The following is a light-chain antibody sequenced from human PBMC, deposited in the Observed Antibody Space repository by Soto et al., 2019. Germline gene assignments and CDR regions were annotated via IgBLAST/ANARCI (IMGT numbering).Light chain of an antibody. J-gene: IGLJ2*01. V-gene: IGLV7-46*01. Sequence: QAVVTQEPSLTVSPGGTVTLTCGSSTGAVTSGHYPYWFQQKPGQAPRTLIYDTSNKHSWTPARFSGSLLGGKAALTLSGAQPEDEAEYYCWLSYSGARWGVFGGGTKLTVL. CDR1: TGAVTSGHY. CDR3: WLSYSGARWGV. CDR2: DTS.